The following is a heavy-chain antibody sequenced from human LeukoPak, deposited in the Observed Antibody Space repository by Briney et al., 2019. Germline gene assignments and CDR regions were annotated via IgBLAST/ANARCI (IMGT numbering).Heavy chain of an antibody. CDR2: IRYDGSNK. D-gene: IGHD5-24*01. CDR1: GFTFSSYG. CDR3: AKDREMATDYYFDY. Sequence: GGSLRLSCAASGFTFSSYGMHWVRQAPGKGLEWVAFIRYDGSNKYYADSVKGRFTISRDNSKNTLYLQMNSLRAEDTAVYYCAKDREMATDYYFDYWGQGTLVTVSS. V-gene: IGHV3-30*02. J-gene: IGHJ4*02.